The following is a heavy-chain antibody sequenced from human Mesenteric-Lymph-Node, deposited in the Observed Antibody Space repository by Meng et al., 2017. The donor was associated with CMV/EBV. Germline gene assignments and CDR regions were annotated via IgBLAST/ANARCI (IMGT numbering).Heavy chain of an antibody. CDR1: GDSISNFY. J-gene: IGHJ6*02. CDR3: AKSDPVAGKVNYWYGMDV. CDR2: ISKSGSA. V-gene: IGHV4-59*01. Sequence: SETLSLTCTVSGDSISNFYWSWIRQPPGKGLEWIGYISKSGSANYNPSLKSRVTISVDTSKNQFFLRLSSVTAADSAVYYCAKSDPVAGKVNYWYGMDVWGQGTTVTVSS. D-gene: IGHD6-19*01.